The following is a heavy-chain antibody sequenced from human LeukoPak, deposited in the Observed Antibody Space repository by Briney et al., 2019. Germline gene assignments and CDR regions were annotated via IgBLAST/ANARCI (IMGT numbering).Heavy chain of an antibody. V-gene: IGHV1-8*01. J-gene: IGHJ4*02. CDR3: ARGRNQRDLRLLLY. CDR2: MNPNSGNT. CDR1: GYTFSSYD. Sequence: GASVKVSCKSSGYTFSSYDINWVRQATGQGLEWMGLMNPNSGNTGYAQKFQGRVTMTRNTSISTAYMELSSLRSEDTAMYYCARGRNQRDLRLLLYWGQGTLVTVSS. D-gene: IGHD1-14*01.